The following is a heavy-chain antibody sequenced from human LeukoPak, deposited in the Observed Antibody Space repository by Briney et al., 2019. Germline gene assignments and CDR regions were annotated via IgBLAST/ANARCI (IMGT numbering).Heavy chain of an antibody. V-gene: IGHV4-59*01. CDR3: ARDGYSYGYYYYYGMDV. CDR2: IYYSGST. J-gene: IGHJ6*02. CDR1: GGSTSSYC. D-gene: IGHD5-18*01. Sequence: PSETLSLTCTVSGGSTSSYCWSWIRQPPGKGLEWVGYIYYSGSTNYNPSLKSRVTISVDTSKNQFSLKLSSVTAADTAVYYCARDGYSYGYYYYYGMDVWGQGTTVTVSS.